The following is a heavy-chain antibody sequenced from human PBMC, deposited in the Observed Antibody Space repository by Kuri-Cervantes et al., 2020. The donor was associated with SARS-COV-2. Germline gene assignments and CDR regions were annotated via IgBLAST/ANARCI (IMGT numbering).Heavy chain of an antibody. CDR2: FDPEDGER. D-gene: IGHD3-3*01. CDR3: ARSGERGIFGVVTGYYYYGMDV. V-gene: IGHV1-24*01. J-gene: IGHJ6*02. Sequence: ASVKVSCKVFGYTLTELSMHWVRQAPGKGLEWMGGFDPEDGERIYAQKFQGRVTMTEDTSTDTAYMELSSLRSEDTAVYYCARSGERGIFGVVTGYYYYGMDVWGQGTTVTVSS. CDR1: GYTLTELS.